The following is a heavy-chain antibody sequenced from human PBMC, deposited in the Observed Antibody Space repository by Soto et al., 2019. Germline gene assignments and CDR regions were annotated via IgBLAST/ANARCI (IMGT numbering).Heavy chain of an antibody. CDR2: ISYDGRNK. CDR1: GFTFSSYA. D-gene: IGHD3-3*01. V-gene: IGHV3-30*04. Sequence: HPGGSLRLSCAASGFTFSSYAMHWVRQAPGKGLEWVAVISYDGRNKYYADYVRGRFTISRDNSKNTQYLQMNSLRAEDTAVYYCAREIERLLGYWGQGTRVTVSS. J-gene: IGHJ4*02. CDR3: AREIERLLGY.